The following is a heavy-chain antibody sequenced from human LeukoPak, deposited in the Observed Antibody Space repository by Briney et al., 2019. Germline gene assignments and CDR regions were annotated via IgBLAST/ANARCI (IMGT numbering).Heavy chain of an antibody. CDR2: MSYDRSNK. J-gene: IGHJ6*03. V-gene: IGHV3-30*01. Sequence: GGSLRLSCSASGFSFSSFAMHWVRQAPGKGLEWVAVMSYDRSNKYYADSVKGRFTISRDNSKSTLYLQMNSLRAEDTAVYYCVREVKEEMLYDIYYYSYQMDVWGKGTTVTVSS. CDR3: VREVKEEMLYDIYYYSYQMDV. D-gene: IGHD2-8*01. CDR1: GFSFSSFA.